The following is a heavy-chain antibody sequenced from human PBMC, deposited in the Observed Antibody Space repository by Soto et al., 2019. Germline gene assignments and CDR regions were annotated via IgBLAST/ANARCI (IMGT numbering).Heavy chain of an antibody. D-gene: IGHD6-13*01. J-gene: IGHJ4*02. V-gene: IGHV3-43D*04. Sequence: EVQLVESGGVVVQFGGSLRLSCAASGFTFDDYAMHWVRQAPGKGLEWVSLITRDGATTYYADSVKGRFTISRDNSKNSLYLQMNSLRPDDPAFYYCAKDGGYSDSWFGYSDYWGQGTLVTVSS. CDR1: GFTFDDYA. CDR2: ITRDGATT. CDR3: AKDGGYSDSWFGYSDY.